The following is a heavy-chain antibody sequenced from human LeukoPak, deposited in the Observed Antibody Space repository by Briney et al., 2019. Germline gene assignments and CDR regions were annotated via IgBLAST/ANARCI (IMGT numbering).Heavy chain of an antibody. J-gene: IGHJ5*02. Sequence: SETLSLTCTVSGGSISSSSYYWGWIRQPPGKGLEWIGSIYYSGSTYYNPSLKSRVTISVDTSKNQFSLKLSSVTAADTAVCYCARHPSGWFDPWGQGTLVTVSS. CDR2: IYYSGST. D-gene: IGHD3-3*01. CDR1: GGSISSSSYY. CDR3: ARHPSGWFDP. V-gene: IGHV4-39*01.